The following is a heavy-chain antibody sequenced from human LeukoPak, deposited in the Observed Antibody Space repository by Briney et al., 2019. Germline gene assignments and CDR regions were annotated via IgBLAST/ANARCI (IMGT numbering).Heavy chain of an antibody. V-gene: IGHV3-23*01. D-gene: IGHD3-3*01. J-gene: IGHJ3*02. CDR3: ARASTYYDFSSDYNTDALDI. Sequence: GGSLRLSCAASGFTFSSYAMSWVRQAPGKGLEWVSAISGSGGSTYYADSVKGRFTISRDNSKNTLYLQMNSLRAEDTAVYYRARASTYYDFSSDYNTDALDIWGQGTMVTVSS. CDR1: GFTFSSYA. CDR2: ISGSGGST.